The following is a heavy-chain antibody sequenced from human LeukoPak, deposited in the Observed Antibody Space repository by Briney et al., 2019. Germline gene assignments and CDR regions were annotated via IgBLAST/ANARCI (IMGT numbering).Heavy chain of an antibody. Sequence: PGGSLRLSCAASGFTFSNAWMSWVRQAPGKGLEWVGRIKSKTDGGTTDYAAPVKGRFTISRDDSKNTLYLQMNSLRAEDTAVYYCARASQWLGQGLEYYFDYWGQGTLVTVSS. CDR1: GFTFSNAW. CDR2: IKSKTDGGTT. CDR3: ARASQWLGQGLEYYFDY. D-gene: IGHD6-19*01. V-gene: IGHV3-15*01. J-gene: IGHJ4*02.